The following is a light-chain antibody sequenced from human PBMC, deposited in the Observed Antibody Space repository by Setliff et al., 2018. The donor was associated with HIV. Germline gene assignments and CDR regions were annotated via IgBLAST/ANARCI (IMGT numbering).Light chain of an antibody. V-gene: IGLV1-40*01. CDR1: SSNIGAGYD. CDR3: QSYDSILSCQV. Sequence: QSVLTQPPSVSGAPGQRVTISCTGSSSNIGAGYDVHWYQQLPGTAPKLLIYGNSNRPSGVPDRFSGSKSGTSASLAITGLQAEDEADYYCQSYDSILSCQVFGGGTQLTVL. CDR2: GNS. J-gene: IGLJ2*01.